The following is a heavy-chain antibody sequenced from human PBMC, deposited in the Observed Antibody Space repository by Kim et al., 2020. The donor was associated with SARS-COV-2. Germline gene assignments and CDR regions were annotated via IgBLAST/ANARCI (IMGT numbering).Heavy chain of an antibody. Sequence: SETLSLTCNVSGGSFSSGAYYWSWIRQHPGRGLEWVGNIYNSETTSYNPSLKSRAFISEDTSKNQFSLRLSSVTAADTAVYYWARVGNYEGYYWGQGTL. CDR1: GGSFSSGAYY. V-gene: IGHV4-31*03. CDR2: IYNSETT. J-gene: IGHJ4*02. D-gene: IGHD4-4*01. CDR3: ARVGNYEGYY.